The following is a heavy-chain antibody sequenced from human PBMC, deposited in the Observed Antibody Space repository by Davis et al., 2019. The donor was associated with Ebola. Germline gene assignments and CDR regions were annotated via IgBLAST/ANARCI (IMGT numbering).Heavy chain of an antibody. D-gene: IGHD1-26*01. Sequence: GESLKISCTASGFTFGDYAMSWVRQAPGKGLEWVGRIKSKTDGGTTDYAAPVKGRFTISRDDSKNTLYLQMNSLKTEDTAVYYCTTGIVGANHWGQGTLVTVSS. V-gene: IGHV3-15*01. J-gene: IGHJ5*02. CDR2: IKSKTDGGTT. CDR1: GFTFGDYA. CDR3: TTGIVGANH.